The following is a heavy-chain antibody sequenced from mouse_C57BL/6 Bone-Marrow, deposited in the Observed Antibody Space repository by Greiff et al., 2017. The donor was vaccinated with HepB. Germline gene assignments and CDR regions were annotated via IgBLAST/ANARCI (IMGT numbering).Heavy chain of an antibody. CDR3: ARNGYYAWFAY. Sequence: QVQLQQSGAELVRPGASVKLSCKASGYTFTDYYINWVKQSPGQGLEWIARIYPGSGNTYYNEKFKGKATLTAEKSSSTAYMQLSSLTSEDSAVYFCARNGYYAWFAYWGQGTLVTVSA. CDR1: GYTFTDYY. V-gene: IGHV1-76*01. CDR2: IYPGSGNT. D-gene: IGHD2-3*01. J-gene: IGHJ3*01.